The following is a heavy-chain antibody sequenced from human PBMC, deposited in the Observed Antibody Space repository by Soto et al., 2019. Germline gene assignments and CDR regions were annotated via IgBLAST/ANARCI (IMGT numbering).Heavy chain of an antibody. CDR2: IYWDDDK. CDR3: AHTYPPSGYSYTRGAFDI. V-gene: IGHV2-5*02. CDR1: GFSLSTSGVG. D-gene: IGHD5-18*01. J-gene: IGHJ3*02. Sequence: QITLKESGPTLVKPTQTLTLTCTFSGFSLSTSGVGVGWIRQPPGKALEWLALIYWDDDKRYSPSLKSRLTITKDTSKTQVDLTMTNMDPVDTATYYCAHTYPPSGYSYTRGAFDIWGQGTMVTVSS.